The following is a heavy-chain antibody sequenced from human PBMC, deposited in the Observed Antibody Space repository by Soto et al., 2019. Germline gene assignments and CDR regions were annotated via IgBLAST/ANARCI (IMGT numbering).Heavy chain of an antibody. Sequence: PSETLSLTCTVSGDSISSYYWSWIRQPPGEGLEYIGYIYYTGTTNYNPSLKRRVTISVDTSKNQFSLKLSSVTAADTGVYYCARGYDRSFDYWGQGTLFTVSS. D-gene: IGHD3-22*01. V-gene: IGHV4-59*01. J-gene: IGHJ4*02. CDR1: GDSISSYY. CDR3: ARGYDRSFDY. CDR2: IYYTGTT.